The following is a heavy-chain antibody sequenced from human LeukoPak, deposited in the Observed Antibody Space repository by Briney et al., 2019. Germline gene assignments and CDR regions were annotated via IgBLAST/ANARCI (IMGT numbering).Heavy chain of an antibody. CDR1: GGSISSSSYY. CDR3: AACRDGYL. Sequence: PSETLSLTCTVSGGSISSSSYYWGWIRQPPGKGLEWIGSIYYSGTTYYNPSLKSRVTISVDTSKNQFSLKLSSVTAADTAIYYCAACRDGYLWGQGTLVTVSS. J-gene: IGHJ5*02. CDR2: IYYSGTT. V-gene: IGHV4-39*01. D-gene: IGHD5-24*01.